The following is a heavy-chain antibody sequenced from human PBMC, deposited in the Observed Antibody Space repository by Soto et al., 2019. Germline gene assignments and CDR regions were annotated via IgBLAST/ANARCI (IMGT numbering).Heavy chain of an antibody. J-gene: IGHJ5*02. Sequence: QVQLQESGPGLVKPSQTLSLTCTVSGGSISSGGYYWSWIRQHPGKGLEWIGYIYYSGSTYYNPSLKSRVTISVDTSKNQFSLKLSSVTAADTAAYYCARGPRGTLTQGWFDPWGQGTLVTVSS. CDR2: IYYSGST. D-gene: IGHD7-27*01. V-gene: IGHV4-31*03. CDR3: ARGPRGTLTQGWFDP. CDR1: GGSISSGGYY.